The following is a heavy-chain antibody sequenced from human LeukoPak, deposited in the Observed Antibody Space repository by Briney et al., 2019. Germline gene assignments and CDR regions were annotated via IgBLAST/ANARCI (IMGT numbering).Heavy chain of an antibody. J-gene: IGHJ4*02. Sequence: ASVKVSCKASGYTFTSYAMHWVRQAPGQRLEWMGWINAGNGNTKYSQKFQGRVTITRDTSASTAYMELSSLRSEDTAVYYCARGTNPYRPLFGYWGQGTLVTVSS. V-gene: IGHV1-3*01. D-gene: IGHD2-8*01. CDR3: ARGTNPYRPLFGY. CDR2: INAGNGNT. CDR1: GYTFTSYA.